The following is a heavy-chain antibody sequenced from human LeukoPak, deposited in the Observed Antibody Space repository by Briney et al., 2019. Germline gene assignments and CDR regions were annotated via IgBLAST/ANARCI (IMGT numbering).Heavy chain of an antibody. D-gene: IGHD1-1*01. CDR3: ARDVSNWNDEDYYYGMDV. V-gene: IGHV1-69*06. Sequence: ASVKVSCKASGGTFSSYAISWMRQAPGQGLEWMGGIIPIFGTANYAQKFQGRVTITADKSTSTAYMELSSLRSEDTAVYYCARDVSNWNDEDYYYGMDVWGKGTTVTVSS. CDR2: IIPIFGTA. CDR1: GGTFSSYA. J-gene: IGHJ6*04.